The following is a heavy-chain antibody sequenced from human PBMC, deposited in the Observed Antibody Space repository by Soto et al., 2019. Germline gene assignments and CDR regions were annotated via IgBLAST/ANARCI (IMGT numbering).Heavy chain of an antibody. D-gene: IGHD3-3*01. CDR1: GGSISSGDYY. J-gene: IGHJ6*02. Sequence: QVQLQESGPGLVKPSQTLSLTCTVSGGSISSGDYYWSWIGQPPGKALEWIGYIYYSGSTYYNPSLKKRVTISVDTSKNQFSLKLSSVTAADTAVYYCARDNILGILYGGMDVWGQGTTVTVSS. CDR3: ARDNILGILYGGMDV. V-gene: IGHV4-30-4*01. CDR2: IYYSGST.